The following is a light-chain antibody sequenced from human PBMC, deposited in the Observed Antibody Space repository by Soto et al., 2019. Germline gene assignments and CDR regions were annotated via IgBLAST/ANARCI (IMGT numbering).Light chain of an antibody. CDR3: QQNNRYPHT. V-gene: IGKV1-5*01. CDR2: DAS. J-gene: IGKJ2*01. Sequence: DIQMTQSPSTLSASVGDRVTITCRASQSISSWLAWYQQKPGKAPKLLIYDASSLESGVPSRFSGSGSGTEFTLTISSLQPDDFATYYCQQNNRYPHTFGQGTTLEIK. CDR1: QSISSW.